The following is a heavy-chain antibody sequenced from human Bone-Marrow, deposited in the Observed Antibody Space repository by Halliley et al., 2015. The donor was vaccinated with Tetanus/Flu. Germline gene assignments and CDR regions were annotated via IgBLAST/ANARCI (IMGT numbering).Heavy chain of an antibody. J-gene: IGHJ6*02. V-gene: IGHV3-30*18. D-gene: IGHD2-2*01. CDR2: ISYDGSNK. Sequence: SLRLSCAASGFTFSSYGMHWVRQAPGKGLEWVAFISYDGSNKYYADSVKGRFTISRDNSKNTLYLQMNSLRAEDTAVYYCAKDHGVVVPAALLMDVWGQGTTVTVSS. CDR3: AKDHGVVVPAALLMDV. CDR1: GFTFSSYG.